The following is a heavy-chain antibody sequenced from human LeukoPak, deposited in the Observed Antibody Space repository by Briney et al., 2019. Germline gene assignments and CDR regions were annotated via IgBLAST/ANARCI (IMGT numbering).Heavy chain of an antibody. V-gene: IGHV3-30*18. D-gene: IGHD6-19*01. CDR2: ISYDGSNK. CDR3: AKSGSGSTLDY. Sequence: RSLRLSCAASGFTFSSYGMHWVRQAPGKGLEWVAVISYDGSNKYYADSVKSRFTISRDNSKNTLYLQMNSLRAEDTAVYYCAKSGSGSTLDYWGQGTLVTVSS. CDR1: GFTFSSYG. J-gene: IGHJ4*02.